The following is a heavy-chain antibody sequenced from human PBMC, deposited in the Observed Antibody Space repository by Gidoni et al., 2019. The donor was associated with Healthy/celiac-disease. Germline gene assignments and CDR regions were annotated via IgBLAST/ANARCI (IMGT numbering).Heavy chain of an antibody. V-gene: IGHV4-34*01. CDR3: ARVQAPFNWFDP. CDR1: GGSFSDDY. J-gene: IGHJ5*02. Sequence: QVRLHQWGAGLLKPSATLSLTCAVYGGSFSDDYWSWIRQPPGKGLEWIGEINHSGSTNYNPSLKGRVAISVDTSKNQFALNLTSVTAADSALYYCARVQAPFNWFDPWGQGTLVTVSS. CDR2: INHSGST.